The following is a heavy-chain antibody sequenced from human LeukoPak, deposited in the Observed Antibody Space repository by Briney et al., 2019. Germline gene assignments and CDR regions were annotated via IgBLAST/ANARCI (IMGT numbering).Heavy chain of an antibody. CDR2: ISGSGGST. V-gene: IGHV3-23*01. J-gene: IGHJ4*02. CDR3: AKDTYYYDSSGYYSRNYFDY. CDR1: GFTFSSYA. D-gene: IGHD3-22*01. Sequence: GGSLRLSCAASGFTFSSYAMSWVRQAPGKGLEWVSAISGSGGSTYYADSVKGRFTTSRDNSKNTLYLQMNSLRAEDTAVYYCAKDTYYYDSSGYYSRNYFDYWGQGTLVTVSS.